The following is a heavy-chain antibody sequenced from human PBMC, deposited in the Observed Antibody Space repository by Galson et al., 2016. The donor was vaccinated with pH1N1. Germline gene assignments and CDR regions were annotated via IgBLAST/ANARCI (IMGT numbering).Heavy chain of an antibody. Sequence: SLRLSCAASGFTFSSFWMTWVRQAPGKGLEWVAIIKQYGSEKHYVDSVKGRFTVSRDNAKNSVYLQMNSLRAEDTAVYYCARTGSDHDTYFYYYGMDLWGQGTTVTVSS. D-gene: IGHD5-12*01. CDR1: GFTFSSFW. CDR2: IKQYGSEK. V-gene: IGHV3-7*01. CDR3: ARTGSDHDTYFYYYGMDL. J-gene: IGHJ6*02.